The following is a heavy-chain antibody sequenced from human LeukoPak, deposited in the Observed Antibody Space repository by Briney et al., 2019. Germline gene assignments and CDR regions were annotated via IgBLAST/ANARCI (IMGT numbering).Heavy chain of an antibody. CDR3: ARCKLGSSWFPDY. D-gene: IGHD6-13*01. CDR2: IYYSGST. V-gene: IGHV4-59*01. CDR1: GGSISSYY. Sequence: SETLSLTCTVSGGSISSYYWSWIRQPPGKGLEWIGYIYYSGSTNYNPSLKSRVTISVDTSKNQFSLKLSSVTAADTAVYYCARCKLGSSWFPDYWGQGTLVTVSS. J-gene: IGHJ4*02.